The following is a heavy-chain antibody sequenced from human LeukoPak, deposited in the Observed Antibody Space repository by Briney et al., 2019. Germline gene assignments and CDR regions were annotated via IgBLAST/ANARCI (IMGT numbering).Heavy chain of an antibody. CDR3: ARDKSSGSYPLYYFDY. CDR2: ISYDGSNK. D-gene: IGHD1-26*01. Sequence: PGGSLGLSCAASGFTFSSYAMHWGRQAPGKGLEWVSVISYDGSNKYYADSVKGRFTISRDNSKNTLYLQMNSLRAEDTAVYYCARDKSSGSYPLYYFDYWGQGTLVTVSS. CDR1: GFTFSSYA. J-gene: IGHJ4*02. V-gene: IGHV3-30-3*01.